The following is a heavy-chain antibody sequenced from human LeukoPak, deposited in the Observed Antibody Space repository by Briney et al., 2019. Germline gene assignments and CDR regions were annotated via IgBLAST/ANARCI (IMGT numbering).Heavy chain of an antibody. CDR3: ARDKGVGATERFDY. J-gene: IGHJ4*02. CDR1: GFTVSSPY. CDR2: IRGDAVT. V-gene: IGHV3-53*01. Sequence: GGSLRLSCAVSGFTVSSPYMTWARQAPGKGLEGVSTIRGDAVTSYADSVKDRFTISRDNSKNTLYLQMSSLRSEDTAVYYCARDKGVGATERFDYWGQGTLVTVSS. D-gene: IGHD1-26*01.